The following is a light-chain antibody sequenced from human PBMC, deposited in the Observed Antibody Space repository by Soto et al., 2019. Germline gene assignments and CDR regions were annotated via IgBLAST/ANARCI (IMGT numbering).Light chain of an antibody. CDR3: QQWHSSPSIT. CDR2: AAS. J-gene: IGKJ5*01. CDR1: QSISDW. Sequence: IQMTQSPSTLCAAVLYRFTITCRASQSISDWVAWYQQKPGKVPKLLIYAASTLQSGVPYRFSGSGSGTDFTLTISSLEPEDFAVYFCQQWHSSPSITFGQGTRLEIK. V-gene: IGKV1-27*01.